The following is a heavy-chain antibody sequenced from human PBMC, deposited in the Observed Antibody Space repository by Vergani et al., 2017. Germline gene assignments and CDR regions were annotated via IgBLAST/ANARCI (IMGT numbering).Heavy chain of an antibody. Sequence: QVQLQESGPGLVKPSETLSLTCTVSGGSISSYYWSWIRQPPGKGLEWIGYIYYSGSTNYNPSLKSRVTISVDTSKNQFSLKLSSVTAADTAVYYCARDXLSGVGGWVSYYYYGMDVWGQGTTVTVSS. J-gene: IGHJ6*02. V-gene: IGHV4-59*01. CDR3: ARDXLSGVGGWVSYYYYGMDV. D-gene: IGHD6-19*01. CDR1: GGSISSYY. CDR2: IYYSGST.